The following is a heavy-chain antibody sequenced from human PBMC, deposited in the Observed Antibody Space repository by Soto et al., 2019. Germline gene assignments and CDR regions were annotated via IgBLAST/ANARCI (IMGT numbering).Heavy chain of an antibody. CDR3: ARGKTEYSVFGGLRY. V-gene: IGHV4-34*01. CDR1: GGSFSGYY. J-gene: IGHJ4*02. Sequence: QVQLQQWGAGLLKPSETLSLTCAVYGGSFSGYYWSWIRQPPGKGLEWIGEINHSGSTNYNPSLKSRVTISVDTSKNQFSLKLSSVTAADTAVYYCARGKTEYSVFGGLRYWGPGTLVTVSS. D-gene: IGHD1-26*01. CDR2: INHSGST.